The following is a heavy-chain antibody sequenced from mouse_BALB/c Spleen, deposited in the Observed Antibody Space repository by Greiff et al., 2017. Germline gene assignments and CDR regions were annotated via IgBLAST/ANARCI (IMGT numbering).Heavy chain of an antibody. D-gene: IGHD2-4*01. J-gene: IGHJ3*01. Sequence: EVKLMESGGDLVKPGGSLKLSCAASGFTFSSYGMSWVRQTPDKRLEWVATISSGGSYTYYPDSVKGRFTISRDNAKNTLYLQMSSLKSEDTAMYYCARRGGYDYVLSYWGQGTLVTVSA. V-gene: IGHV5-6*02. CDR3: ARRGGYDYVLSY. CDR1: GFTFSSYG. CDR2: ISSGGSYT.